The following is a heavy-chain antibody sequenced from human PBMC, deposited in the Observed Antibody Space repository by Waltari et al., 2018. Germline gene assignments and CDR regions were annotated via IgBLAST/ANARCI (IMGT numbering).Heavy chain of an antibody. Sequence: EVQLVESGGGLVQPGGSLRLSWSASGFLFISSWMHWVRQAPGKGLVWVSRISDDGSSTAYADSVQGRFTISRDNAKNTLYLQMNSLRADDTAVYFCARLGSSTDFWYFDLWGRGTLVTVSS. V-gene: IGHV3-74*01. CDR2: ISDDGSST. CDR3: ARLGSSTDFWYFDL. D-gene: IGHD2-2*01. J-gene: IGHJ2*01. CDR1: GFLFISSW.